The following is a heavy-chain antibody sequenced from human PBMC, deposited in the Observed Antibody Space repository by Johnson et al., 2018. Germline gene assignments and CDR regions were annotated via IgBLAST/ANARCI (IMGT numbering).Heavy chain of an antibody. V-gene: IGHV4-39*01. D-gene: IGHD1-26*01. CDR2: IYYSGNT. J-gene: IGHJ4*02. Sequence: QVQLQESGPGLVKPSETLSLTCTVSGGSISSSSYYWGWIRQPAGKGLEWIGNIYYSGNTYYNPSLKSRVTISLDTSKNQSSLKLSSVTAADTAVYYCARWGSGSYPGSFDFWGQGSLVSVSS. CDR1: GGSISSSSYY. CDR3: ARWGSGSYPGSFDF.